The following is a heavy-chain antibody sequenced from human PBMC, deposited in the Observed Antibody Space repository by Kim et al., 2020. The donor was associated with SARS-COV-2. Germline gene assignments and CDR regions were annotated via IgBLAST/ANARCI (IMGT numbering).Heavy chain of an antibody. D-gene: IGHD3-10*01. Sequence: GESLKISCKGSGYSFTRYWNGWVRQMPGKGLEWMGIIYPGDSDTRYSPSFQGQVTISADKSISTAYLQWSSLKASDTAMYYCARHKWIGELFGSNWFDPWGQGTLVTVSS. CDR1: GYSFTRYW. CDR2: IYPGDSDT. V-gene: IGHV5-51*01. J-gene: IGHJ5*02. CDR3: ARHKWIGELFGSNWFDP.